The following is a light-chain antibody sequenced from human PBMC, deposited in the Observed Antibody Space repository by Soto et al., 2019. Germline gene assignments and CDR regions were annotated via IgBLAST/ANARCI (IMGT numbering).Light chain of an antibody. V-gene: IGKV1D-13*01. CDR3: QHFNNYPPT. Sequence: AIPLTQSPSSLSASVGDRVTIACRASQGISGPLAWYQQKPGKAPQLLISAASNLESGVPSRFSGSGSGTDFTLTISSLQPEDFATYSCQHFNNYPPTFGGGTRVEIK. CDR1: QGISGP. J-gene: IGKJ4*01. CDR2: AAS.